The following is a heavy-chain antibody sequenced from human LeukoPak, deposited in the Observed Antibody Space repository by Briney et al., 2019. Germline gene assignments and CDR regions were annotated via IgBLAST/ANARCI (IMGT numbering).Heavy chain of an antibody. D-gene: IGHD2-2*03. J-gene: IGHJ5*02. CDR1: GYTFTGYY. Sequence: ASVKVSCKASGYTFTGYYMHWVRQAPGQGLEWMGWINPNSGGTNYAQKFQGRATMTRDTSISTAYMELSRLRSDDTAVYYCARSHTYFGYCSSTSCRYNWFDPWGQGTLVTVSS. CDR2: INPNSGGT. V-gene: IGHV1-2*02. CDR3: ARSHTYFGYCSSTSCRYNWFDP.